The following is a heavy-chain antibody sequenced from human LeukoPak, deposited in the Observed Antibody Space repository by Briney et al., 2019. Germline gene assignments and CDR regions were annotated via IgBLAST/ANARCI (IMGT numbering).Heavy chain of an antibody. CDR1: GFTFSNYS. CDR3: ARDLGFENYYDISTGYGDY. D-gene: IGHD3-9*01. Sequence: GGSLRLSCAASGFTFSNYSMNWVRRAPGKGLEWVSCISSSSSYIYYADLVKGRFTISRDNAKNSLYLQINSLRAEDTAVYYCARDLGFENYYDISTGYGDYRGQGTLVTVSS. CDR2: ISSSSSYI. J-gene: IGHJ4*02. V-gene: IGHV3-21*01.